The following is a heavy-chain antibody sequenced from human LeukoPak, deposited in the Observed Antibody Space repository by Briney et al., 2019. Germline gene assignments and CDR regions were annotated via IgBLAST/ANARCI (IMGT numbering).Heavy chain of an antibody. CDR3: ARSKWLTFDY. D-gene: IGHD6-19*01. CDR2: INHSGST. V-gene: IGHV4-34*01. J-gene: IGHJ4*02. Sequence: SETLSLTCAVYGGSFSGYYWSWIRQPPGKGLEWIGEINHSGSTNYNPSLKSRVTISVDTSKNQFSLQLNSVTPEDTAVYYCARSKWLTFDYWGQGTLVTVSS. CDR1: GGSFSGYY.